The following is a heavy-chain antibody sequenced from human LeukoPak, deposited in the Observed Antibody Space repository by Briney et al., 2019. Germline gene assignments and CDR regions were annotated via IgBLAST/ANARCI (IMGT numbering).Heavy chain of an antibody. CDR3: ARGRIQLWLQDY. CDR1: GVTFSSYA. CDR2: ISYDGSNK. V-gene: IGHV3-30-3*01. Sequence: PGGSLRLSCAASGVTFSSYAMHWVRQAPGKGLEWVAVISYDGSNKYYADSVKGRFTISRDNSKNTLYLQMNSLRAEDAAVYYCARGRIQLWLQDYWGQGTLVTVSS. D-gene: IGHD5-18*01. J-gene: IGHJ4*02.